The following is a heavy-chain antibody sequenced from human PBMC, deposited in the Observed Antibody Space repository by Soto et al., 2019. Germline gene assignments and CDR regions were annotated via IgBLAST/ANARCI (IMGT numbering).Heavy chain of an antibody. V-gene: IGHV4-34*01. CDR1: GGSFSGYY. J-gene: IGHJ4*02. D-gene: IGHD6-13*01. CDR2: INHSGST. Sequence: KPSETLSLTCAVSGGSFSGYYWSWIRQPPGKGLEWIGEINHSGSTNYNPSLKSRVTISVDTSKNQFSLKLSSVTAADTAVYYCARTLAAARDYWGQGTLVTVSS. CDR3: ARTLAAARDY.